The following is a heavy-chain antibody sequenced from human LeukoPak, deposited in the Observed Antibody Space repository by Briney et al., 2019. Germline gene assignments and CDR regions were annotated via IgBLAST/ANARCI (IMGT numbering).Heavy chain of an antibody. CDR1: GGSFSGYY. J-gene: IGHJ4*02. D-gene: IGHD2-8*01. Sequence: PSETLSLTCAVYGGSFSGYYWSWIRQPPGKGLEWIGEINHSGSTNYNPSLKSRVTISVDTFKNQFSLKLSSVTAADTAVYYCARASLIRYFDYWGQGTLVTVSS. V-gene: IGHV4-34*01. CDR3: ARASLIRYFDY. CDR2: INHSGST.